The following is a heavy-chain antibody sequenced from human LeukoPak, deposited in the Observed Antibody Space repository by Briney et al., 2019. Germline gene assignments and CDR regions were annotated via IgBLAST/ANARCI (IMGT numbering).Heavy chain of an antibody. V-gene: IGHV3-11*01. Sequence: GGSLRLSCAASGFTFSDYYMSWTRQAPGKGLEWVSYISSSGSAIYYADSVKGRFTISRDNAKNSLYLQMNSLRAEDTAVYYCARDHYYDSSGYLGYWGQGTLVTVSS. CDR2: ISSSGSAI. J-gene: IGHJ4*02. D-gene: IGHD3-22*01. CDR1: GFTFSDYY. CDR3: ARDHYYDSSGYLGY.